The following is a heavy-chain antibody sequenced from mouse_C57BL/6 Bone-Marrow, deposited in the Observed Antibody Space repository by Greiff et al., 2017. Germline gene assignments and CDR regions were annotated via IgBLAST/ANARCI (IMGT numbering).Heavy chain of an antibody. Sequence: EVQLQQSGAELVRPGASVTLSCTASGFNIKDDYMHWVKQRPEQGLEWIGWIDPENGDTEYASKFQGKATITADTSSNTAYLQLSSLTSEDTAVYDCTTYGYYPWFAYWGQGTLVTVSA. CDR1: GFNIKDDY. CDR3: TTYGYYPWFAY. J-gene: IGHJ3*01. CDR2: IDPENGDT. D-gene: IGHD2-3*01. V-gene: IGHV14-4*01.